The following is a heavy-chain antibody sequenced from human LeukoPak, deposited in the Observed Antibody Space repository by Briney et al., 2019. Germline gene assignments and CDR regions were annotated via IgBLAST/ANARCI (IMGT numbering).Heavy chain of an antibody. CDR2: ISYDGSNK. D-gene: IGHD2-2*01. V-gene: IGHV3-30-3*01. J-gene: IGHJ4*02. CDR3: ARDPWGVPAAMPDY. CDR1: GFTFSSYA. Sequence: PGGSLRLSCAASGFTFSSYAMHWVRQAPGKGLEWVAVISYDGSNKYYADSVKGRFTISRDNSKNTLYLQMNSLRAEDTAVYYCARDPWGVPAAMPDYWGQGTLVTVSS.